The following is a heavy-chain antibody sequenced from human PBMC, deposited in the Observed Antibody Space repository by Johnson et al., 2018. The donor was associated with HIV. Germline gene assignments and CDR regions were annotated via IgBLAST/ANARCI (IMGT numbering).Heavy chain of an antibody. Sequence: QMLLVESGGGVVQPGRSLRLSCAASGFTFSGSAMHWVRQASGKGLEWVAVISYDGSNKYYADSVKGRFTISRDNSKNTLYLQMNSLRAEDTAVYYCARDRYHSPLRPGSGAFDIWGQGTMVTVSS. V-gene: IGHV3-30*04. CDR2: ISYDGSNK. J-gene: IGHJ3*02. D-gene: IGHD1-14*01. CDR3: ARDRYHSPLRPGSGAFDI. CDR1: GFTFSGSA.